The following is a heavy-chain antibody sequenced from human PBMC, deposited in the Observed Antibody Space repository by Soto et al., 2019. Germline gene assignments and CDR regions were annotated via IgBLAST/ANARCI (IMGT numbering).Heavy chain of an antibody. J-gene: IGHJ4*02. CDR2: IRVQNGDT. V-gene: IGHV1-18*01. CDR3: AGDCGGQLGIDF. CDR1: GYTFSSFL. Sequence: VQLVQSEAEVKKPGASVKVSCKTPGYTFSSFLIPWVRQAPGQGLEWVGRIRVQNGDTRYAQRIQGRVSMTTDTSTSTAYMELRGLTYDDTAVYYCAGDCGGQLGIDFWGQGTLVTVSS. D-gene: IGHD1-1*01.